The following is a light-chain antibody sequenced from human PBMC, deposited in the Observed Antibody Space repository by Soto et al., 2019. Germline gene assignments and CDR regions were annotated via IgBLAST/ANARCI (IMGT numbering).Light chain of an antibody. CDR2: KAS. Sequence: DIQMTQSPSTLSASVGDRVTITCRASQSISSWLAWYQQKPGKVPKLLIYKASTLESGVPSRFSGSGSETEFTLTISSLHPDDFATYYCQHYNSFPYTFGQGTNVE. V-gene: IGKV1-5*03. CDR1: QSISSW. J-gene: IGKJ2*01. CDR3: QHYNSFPYT.